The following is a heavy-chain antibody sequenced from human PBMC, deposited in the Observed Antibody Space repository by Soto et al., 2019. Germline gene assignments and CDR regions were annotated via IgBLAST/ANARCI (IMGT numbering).Heavy chain of an antibody. Sequence: QVQLQESGPGLVKPSQTLSLTCTVSGGSISSGDYYWSWIRQPPGKGLEWIGYIYYSRSTYYNPTLRSRVTSSVDTSKKHCYPELRSGTAAHTAVYDGARERPDGSRLAPWGQGTLITVSS. V-gene: IGHV4-30-4*01. CDR1: GGSISSGDYY. CDR2: IYYSRST. J-gene: IGHJ5*02. CDR3: ARERPDGSRLAP. D-gene: IGHD6-13*01.